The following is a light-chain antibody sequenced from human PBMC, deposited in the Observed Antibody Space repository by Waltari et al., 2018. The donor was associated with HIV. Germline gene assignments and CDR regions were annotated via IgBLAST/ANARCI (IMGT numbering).Light chain of an antibody. CDR1: SSDVGGYNY. V-gene: IGLV2-14*03. J-gene: IGLJ1*01. Sequence: QSALTQPASVSGSRGQSITISCTGTSSDVGGYNYVSWYQTHPGKAPQLMIYDVTTRPAVGSNRVSGSKSGNTASLTISGLQAEDEADYYGSSYTSNSRVFGTGTKVTVL. CDR2: DVT. CDR3: SSYTSNSRV.